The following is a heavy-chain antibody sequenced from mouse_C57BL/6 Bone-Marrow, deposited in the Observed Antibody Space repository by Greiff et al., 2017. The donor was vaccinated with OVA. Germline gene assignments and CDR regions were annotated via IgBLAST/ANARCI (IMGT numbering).Heavy chain of an antibody. CDR3: ARHPTYYGSSYWYFDG. D-gene: IGHD1-1*01. CDR1: GFTFSDYG. Sequence: EVKLMESGGGLVQPGGSLKLSCAASGFTFSDYGMAWVRQAPRKGPEWVAFISNLAYSIYYADTVTGRFTISRENAKNTLYLEMSSLRSEDTAMYYCARHPTYYGSSYWYFDGWGTGTTVTVSS. V-gene: IGHV5-15*01. CDR2: ISNLAYSI. J-gene: IGHJ1*03.